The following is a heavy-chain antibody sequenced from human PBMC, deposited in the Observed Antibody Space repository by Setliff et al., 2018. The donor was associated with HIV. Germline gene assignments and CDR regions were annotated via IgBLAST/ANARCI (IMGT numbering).Heavy chain of an antibody. J-gene: IGHJ6*02. CDR3: ARDYVAYGYYYGMDV. CDR1: GFTFSDYY. CDR2: ISSSGSTI. D-gene: IGHD2-8*01. V-gene: IGHV3-11*04. Sequence: KPSETLSLSCAASGFTFSDYYMSWIRQAPGKGLEWVSYISSSGSTIYYADSVKGRFTISRDNAKNSLYLQMNSLRAEDTAVYYCARDYVAYGYYYGMDVWGQGTLVTVSS.